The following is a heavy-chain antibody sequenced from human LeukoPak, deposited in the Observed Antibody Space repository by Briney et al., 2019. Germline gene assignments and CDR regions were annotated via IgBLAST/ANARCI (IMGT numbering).Heavy chain of an antibody. CDR2: IYSSGST. V-gene: IGHV4-4*07. Sequence: SETLSLTCTVSGGSTSGYYRRWIRQPAGEGLEWIGRIYSSGSTHYNPSLESRLTMSLDKSANQFSLKLTSVTATDTAVYYCTRLSPHCGGGTFFDYWGQGTLVTVSS. J-gene: IGHJ4*02. CDR1: GGSTSGYY. D-gene: IGHD3-16*01. CDR3: TRLSPHCGGGTFFDY.